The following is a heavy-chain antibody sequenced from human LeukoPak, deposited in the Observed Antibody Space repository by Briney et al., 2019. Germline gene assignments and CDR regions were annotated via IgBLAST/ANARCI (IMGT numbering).Heavy chain of an antibody. CDR2: IRSSGYPI. D-gene: IGHD1-14*01. V-gene: IGHV3-48*01. CDR1: GFAFSSYS. J-gene: IGHJ4*02. CDR3: AKVGLTDDY. Sequence: GGSLRLSCAASGFAFSSYSMNWVRQAPGKGLEWISYIRSSGYPIHYADSVKGRFTISRDNSKNTLYLQMNSLRAEDTAVYYCAKVGLTDDYWGQGTLVTASS.